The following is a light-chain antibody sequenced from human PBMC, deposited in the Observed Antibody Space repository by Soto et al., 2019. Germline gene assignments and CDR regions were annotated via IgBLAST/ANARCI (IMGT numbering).Light chain of an antibody. CDR2: TAS. CDR1: QDISTW. V-gene: IGKV1-12*01. J-gene: IGKJ1*01. Sequence: DIQMTQSPSSVSASVGDRVTITCRASQDISTWLAWYQQSPGKAPKLLIYTASSLQTGVPSRFIGSGSGTDFTLTISSLQPEDFATYYCQQTDGFPQTFGQGTKV. CDR3: QQTDGFPQT.